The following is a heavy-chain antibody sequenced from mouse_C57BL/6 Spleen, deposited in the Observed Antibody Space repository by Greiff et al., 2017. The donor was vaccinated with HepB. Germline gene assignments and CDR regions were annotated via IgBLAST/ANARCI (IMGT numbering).Heavy chain of an antibody. V-gene: IGHV1-74*01. CDR2: IHPSDSDT. D-gene: IGHD2-4*01. J-gene: IGHJ4*01. CDR1: GYTFTSYW. Sequence: QVQLQQPGAELVKPGASVKVSCKASGYTFTSYWMHWVKQRPGQGLEWIGRIHPSDSDTNYNQKFKGKATLTVEKSYSTAYMQLSSLTSEDSAVYYCAMGNYEYDENAMDYWGQGTSVTVSS. CDR3: AMGNYEYDENAMDY.